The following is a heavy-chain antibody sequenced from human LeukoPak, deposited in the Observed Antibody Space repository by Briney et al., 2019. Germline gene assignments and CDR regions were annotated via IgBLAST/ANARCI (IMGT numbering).Heavy chain of an antibody. Sequence: PGGSLRLSCAASGFTFSSYGMHWARQAPGKGLEWVAVISYDGSNKYYADSVKGRFTISRDNSKNTLYLQMDSLRAEDTAVYYCARSAGIAATIVLGYWGQGTLVTVSS. CDR1: GFTFSSYG. V-gene: IGHV3-30*03. D-gene: IGHD5-12*01. J-gene: IGHJ4*02. CDR3: ARSAGIAATIVLGY. CDR2: ISYDGSNK.